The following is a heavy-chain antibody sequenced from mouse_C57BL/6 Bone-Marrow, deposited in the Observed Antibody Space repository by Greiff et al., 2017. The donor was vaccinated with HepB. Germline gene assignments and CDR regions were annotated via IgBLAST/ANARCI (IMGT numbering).Heavy chain of an antibody. V-gene: IGHV1-64*01. CDR2: IHPNSGST. Sequence: VQLQQPGAELVKPGASVKLSCKASGYTFTSYWMHWVKQRPGQGLEWIGMIHPNSGSTNYNEKFKSKATLTVDKSSSTAYMQLSSLTSEDSAVYYCALITTVVRGYFDYWGQGTTLTVSS. CDR1: GYTFTSYW. D-gene: IGHD1-1*01. CDR3: ALITTVVRGYFDY. J-gene: IGHJ2*01.